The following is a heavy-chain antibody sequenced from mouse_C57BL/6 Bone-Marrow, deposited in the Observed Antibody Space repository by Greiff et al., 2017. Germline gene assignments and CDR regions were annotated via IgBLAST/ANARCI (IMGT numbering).Heavy chain of an antibody. Sequence: EVQLQQSGPELVKPGASVKISCKASGYTFTDYYMNWVKQSHGKSLEWIGDINPNNGGTSYNQKFKGKATLTVDKFSSTAYMELRSLTSEDSAVYYCARDYYGSSYIAYWGQGTLVTVSA. D-gene: IGHD1-1*01. J-gene: IGHJ3*01. CDR3: ARDYYGSSYIAY. CDR1: GYTFTDYY. V-gene: IGHV1-26*01. CDR2: INPNNGGT.